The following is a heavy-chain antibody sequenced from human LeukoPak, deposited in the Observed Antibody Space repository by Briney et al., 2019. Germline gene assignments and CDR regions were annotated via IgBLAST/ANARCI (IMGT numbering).Heavy chain of an antibody. CDR1: GGSISGGDYY. J-gene: IGHJ4*02. Sequence: SETLSLTCTVSGGSISGGDYYWGWLRQTPGTGLEWLGYIYYSGIPYDNPSLRSRVTISRDTSKNQFSLRLSSVTAADTAVYYCARDADLGSEVWGPGTLVTVSS. CDR2: IYYSGIP. D-gene: IGHD3-10*01. CDR3: ARDADLGSEV. V-gene: IGHV4-30-4*01.